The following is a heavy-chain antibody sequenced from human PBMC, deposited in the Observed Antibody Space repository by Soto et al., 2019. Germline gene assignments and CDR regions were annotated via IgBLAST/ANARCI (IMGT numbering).Heavy chain of an antibody. V-gene: IGHV4-4*07. Sequence: LSLTCSVSGDSISSYSWSWIRQPAGKGLEWLGRVYRGTSNYNPSLKSRLIMSLDTSKNQFSLNLRSVTAADTAVYYCARESLKETITMTVVIDHWGQGTQVTVSS. CDR2: VYRGTS. D-gene: IGHD3-22*01. CDR3: ARESLKETITMTVVIDH. CDR1: GDSISSYS. J-gene: IGHJ4*02.